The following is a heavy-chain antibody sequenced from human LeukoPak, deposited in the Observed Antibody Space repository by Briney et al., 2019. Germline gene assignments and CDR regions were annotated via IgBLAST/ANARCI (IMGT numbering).Heavy chain of an antibody. Sequence: SETLSLTCTVSGGSISSYNWSWIRQPPGKGLEWIGYIYYSGSTNYNPSLKSRVTISVDTSKNQFSLKLSSVTAADTAVYYCARTSGYYDYFDYWGQGTLVTVSS. CDR2: IYYSGST. D-gene: IGHD3-3*01. V-gene: IGHV4-59*01. J-gene: IGHJ4*02. CDR1: GGSISSYN. CDR3: ARTSGYYDYFDY.